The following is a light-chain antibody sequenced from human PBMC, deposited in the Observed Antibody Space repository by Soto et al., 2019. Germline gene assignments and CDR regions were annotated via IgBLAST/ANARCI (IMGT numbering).Light chain of an antibody. CDR3: QQRSNSWT. V-gene: IGKV3-11*01. CDR2: DAS. CDR1: QSVSSY. J-gene: IGKJ1*01. Sequence: EIVLTQSPATLSLSPGERATLSCRASQSVSSYLAWYQQKPGQAPRLLIYDASNRATGIPARFSGSVSGTDFTLTISSLEPEDFAVYYCQQRSNSWTFGQGTKVDIK.